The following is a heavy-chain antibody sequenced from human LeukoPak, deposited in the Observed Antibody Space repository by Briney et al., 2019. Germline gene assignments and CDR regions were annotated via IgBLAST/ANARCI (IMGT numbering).Heavy chain of an antibody. J-gene: IGHJ4*02. CDR3: ARVGSSGWYPQNYYFDY. CDR2: IYYSGSI. D-gene: IGHD6-19*01. V-gene: IGHV4-39*07. Sequence: SETLSLTCTVSGGSISSSSYYWGWLRQPPGKGLEWIGSIYYSGSIYYNPSLKSRVTISVDTSKNQFSLKLSSVTAADTAVYYCARVGSSGWYPQNYYFDYWGQGTLVTVSS. CDR1: GGSISSSSYY.